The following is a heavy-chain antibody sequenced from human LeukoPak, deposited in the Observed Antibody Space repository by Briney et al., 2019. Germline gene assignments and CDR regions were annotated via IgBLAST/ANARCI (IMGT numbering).Heavy chain of an antibody. CDR1: GLTLSNYG. CDR2: ISVSGGGT. Sequence: TGGSLRLSCAVSGLTLSNYGMSWVRQAPGKGLEWVASISVSGGGTNYVDSVKGRFTISRDNPKNTIYLQINSLRAEDTVLYYSARDLGSSWYWRLRSYFDYWVQGTMV. J-gene: IGHJ4*02. CDR3: ARDLGSSWYWRLRSYFDY. D-gene: IGHD6-13*01. V-gene: IGHV3-23*01.